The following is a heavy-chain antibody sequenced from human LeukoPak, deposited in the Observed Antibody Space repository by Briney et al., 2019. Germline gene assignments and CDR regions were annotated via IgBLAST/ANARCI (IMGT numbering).Heavy chain of an antibody. Sequence: PSETLSLTCAVYGGSISSYYWSWIRQPPGKGLEWIGYIYYSGSTNYNPSLKSRVTISVDTSKNQFSLKLSSVTAADTAVYYCARDRGTPYYYDSSGYFGYFDYWGQGTLVTVSS. D-gene: IGHD3-22*01. CDR1: GGSISSYY. CDR3: ARDRGTPYYYDSSGYFGYFDY. CDR2: IYYSGST. V-gene: IGHV4-59*01. J-gene: IGHJ4*02.